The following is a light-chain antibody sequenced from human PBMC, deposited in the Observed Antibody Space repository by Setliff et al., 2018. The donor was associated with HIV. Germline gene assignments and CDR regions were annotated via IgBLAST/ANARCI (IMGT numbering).Light chain of an antibody. V-gene: IGLV2-8*01. CDR2: EVS. CDR3: CSYTGDIILYV. J-gene: IGLJ1*01. Sequence: QSVLTQPPSASGSPGQSVTISCTGTSSDVGGYNYVSWYQQHPGKAPKLMIYEVSKRPSGVPDRFSGSKSGNTASLTVSGLQAEDEADYYCCSYTGDIILYVFGTGTKVTVL. CDR1: SSDVGGYNY.